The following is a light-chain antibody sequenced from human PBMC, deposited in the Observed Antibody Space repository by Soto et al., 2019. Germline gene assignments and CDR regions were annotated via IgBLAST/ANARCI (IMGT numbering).Light chain of an antibody. CDR3: QQYGSSPPYT. CDR1: QSVSNNY. CDR2: GSS. V-gene: IGKV3-20*01. J-gene: IGKJ2*01. Sequence: EVVLTQSPGTLSLSPGERATLSCRASQSVSNNYFAWYQQKPGQAPRLLIFGSSDRATGIPDRFSGSGSGSDFTLTINRLEPEDFAVDYCQQYGSSPPYTFGQGTKLEIK.